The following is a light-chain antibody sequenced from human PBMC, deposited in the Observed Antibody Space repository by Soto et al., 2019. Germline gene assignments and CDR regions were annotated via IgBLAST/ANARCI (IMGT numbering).Light chain of an antibody. CDR1: GSDVGGYNY. Sequence: QSVLTQPASVSGSPGQSITISCTGSGSDVGGYNYVSWYQQHPGKAPKLMIYEVSNRPSGISNRFSGSKSGNTASLTLSGLQAEDEADYYCSSYTSSSTLVFGGGTQLTVL. CDR3: SSYTSSSTLV. CDR2: EVS. J-gene: IGLJ2*01. V-gene: IGLV2-14*01.